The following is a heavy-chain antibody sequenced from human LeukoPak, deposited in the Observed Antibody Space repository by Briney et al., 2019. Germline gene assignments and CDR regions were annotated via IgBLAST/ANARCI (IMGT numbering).Heavy chain of an antibody. J-gene: IGHJ6*03. CDR1: GGSISSYY. V-gene: IGHV4-59*01. D-gene: IGHD6-13*01. Sequence: SETLSLTCTVSGGSISSYYWSWIRQPPGKGLEWIGYIYYSGSTNYNPSLKSRVTISVDTSKNQFSLELSSVTAADTAVYFCARGRVSSSSWYSTYYYYFYLDVWGKGTTVTVSS. CDR2: IYYSGST. CDR3: ARGRVSSSSWYSTYYYYFYLDV.